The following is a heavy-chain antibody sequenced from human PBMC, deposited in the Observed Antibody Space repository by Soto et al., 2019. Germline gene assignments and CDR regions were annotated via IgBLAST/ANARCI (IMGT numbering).Heavy chain of an antibody. Sequence: SQTLSLTCTVSGGSISSSSYYWGWIRQPPGKGLEWIGSIYYSGSTYYNPSLKSRVTISVDTSKNQFSLKLSSVTAADTAVYYCARSPIGRSSGYDFDYWGQGTLVTVSS. CDR1: GGSISSSSYY. D-gene: IGHD5-12*01. CDR2: IYYSGST. V-gene: IGHV4-39*01. J-gene: IGHJ4*02. CDR3: ARSPIGRSSGYDFDY.